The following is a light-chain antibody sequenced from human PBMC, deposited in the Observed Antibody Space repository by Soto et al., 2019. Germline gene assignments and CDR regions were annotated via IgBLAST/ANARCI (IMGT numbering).Light chain of an antibody. CDR2: DVT. J-gene: IGLJ2*01. CDR3: SSYAGSNNLV. CDR1: SSDVGGYNS. Sequence: QSALTQPPSASGSPGQSVTISCTGTSSDVGGYNSVSWYQQHPGKAPKLIIYDVTERPSGVPDRFSGSKSGNTASLTVSGLQAEDEADYYCSSYAGSNNLVFGGGTQLTVL. V-gene: IGLV2-8*01.